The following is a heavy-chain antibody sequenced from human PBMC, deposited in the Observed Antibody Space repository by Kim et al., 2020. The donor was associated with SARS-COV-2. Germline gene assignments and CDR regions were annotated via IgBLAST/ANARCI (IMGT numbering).Heavy chain of an antibody. CDR3: ARASITIFGVPTNRGRYYYYGMDV. V-gene: IGHV1-18*04. Sequence: ASVKVSCKASGYTFTSYGISWVRQAPGQGLEWMGWISAYNGNTNYAQKLQGRVTMTTDTSTSTAYMELRSLRSDDTAVYYCARASITIFGVPTNRGRYYYYGMDVWGQGTTVTVSS. CDR1: GYTFTSYG. J-gene: IGHJ6*02. CDR2: ISAYNGNT. D-gene: IGHD3-3*01.